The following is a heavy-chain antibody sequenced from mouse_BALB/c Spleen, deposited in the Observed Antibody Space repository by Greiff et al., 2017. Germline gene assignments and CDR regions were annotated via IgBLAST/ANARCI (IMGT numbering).Heavy chain of an antibody. CDR2: ISSGGGNT. CDR1: GFTFSSYT. D-gene: IGHD2-1*01. J-gene: IGHJ3*01. CDR3: AREGGNYDAWFAY. V-gene: IGHV5-9*03. Sequence: VQLKESGGGLVKPGGSLKLSCAASGFTFSSYTMSWVRQTPEKRLEWVATISSGGGNTYYPDSVKGRFTISRDNAKNNLYLQMSSLRSEDTALYYCAREGGNYDAWFAYWGQGTLVTVSA.